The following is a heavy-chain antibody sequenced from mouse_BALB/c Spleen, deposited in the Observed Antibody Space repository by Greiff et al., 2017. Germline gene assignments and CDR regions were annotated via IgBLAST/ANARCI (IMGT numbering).Heavy chain of an antibody. CDR1: GYTFTSYW. V-gene: IGHV1S81*02. J-gene: IGHJ4*01. CDR3: ARRGGLYAMDY. Sequence: VQLQQPGAELVKPGASVKLSCKASGYTFTSYWMHWVKQRPGQGLEWIGEINPSNGRTNYNEKFKSKATLTVDKSSSTAYMQLSSLTSEDSAVYYCARRGGLYAMDYWGQGTSVTVSS. CDR2: INPSNGRT.